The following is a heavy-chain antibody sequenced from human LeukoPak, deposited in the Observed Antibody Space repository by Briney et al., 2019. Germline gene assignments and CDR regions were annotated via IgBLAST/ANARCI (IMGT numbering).Heavy chain of an antibody. J-gene: IGHJ4*02. V-gene: IGHV3-9*03. CDR3: AKEAADGYNSWFDY. Sequence: PGGSLRLSCAASGFIFDDYVMHWVRQVPGKGLEWVSSISWNSNSILYADSVKGRFTISRDNAKNSLYLQMNSLRVEDMAFYYCAKEAADGYNSWFDYWGQGTLVTVSS. CDR1: GFIFDDYV. D-gene: IGHD5-24*01. CDR2: ISWNSNSI.